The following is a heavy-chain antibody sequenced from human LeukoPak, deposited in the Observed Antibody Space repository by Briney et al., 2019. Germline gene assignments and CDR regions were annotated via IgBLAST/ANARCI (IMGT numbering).Heavy chain of an antibody. CDR3: ASVRYFDWLFDY. CDR1: GFTFSSYS. Sequence: PGRSLRLSCAASGFTFSSYSMNWVRQAPGKGLEWVSSISSSSSYIYYADSVKGRFTISRDNAKNLLYLQMNSLRAEDTAVYYCASVRYFDWLFDYWGQGTLVTVSS. CDR2: ISSSSSYI. J-gene: IGHJ4*02. D-gene: IGHD3-9*01. V-gene: IGHV3-21*01.